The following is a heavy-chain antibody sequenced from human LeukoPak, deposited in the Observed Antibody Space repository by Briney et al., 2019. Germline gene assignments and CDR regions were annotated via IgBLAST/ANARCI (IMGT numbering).Heavy chain of an antibody. J-gene: IGHJ4*02. CDR1: RYTFSNYA. CDR2: FNTNTGIP. V-gene: IGHV7-4-1*02. CDR3: ARVAGGYRLQFDY. Sequence: ASVKASCKASRYTFSNYAMNTVRQSPGQGLEWMGWFNTNTGIPTYAEGLTGRFVFSLDTSVSTAYVQISSLKAEDTAVYYCARVAGGYRLQFDYWGQGTLVTVSS. D-gene: IGHD4-11*01.